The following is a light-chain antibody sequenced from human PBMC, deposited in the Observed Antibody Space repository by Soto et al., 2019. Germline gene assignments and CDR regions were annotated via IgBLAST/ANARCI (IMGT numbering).Light chain of an antibody. CDR1: QSVSTN. Sequence: EIVMTQSPATLSVSPGERATLSCRASQSVSTNLAWYQQKPGQAPRLLIYGTSTRANGIPARFSGSGSGTEFTLTISSLQSEDFAVYYCQQYHNWWTFGQGTKVDIK. V-gene: IGKV3-15*01. CDR2: GTS. CDR3: QQYHNWWT. J-gene: IGKJ1*01.